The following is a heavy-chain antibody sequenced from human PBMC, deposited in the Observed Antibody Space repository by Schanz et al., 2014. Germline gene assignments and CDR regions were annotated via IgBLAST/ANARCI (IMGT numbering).Heavy chain of an antibody. CDR3: AREYRHGYCNVGGWESAGWFDT. Sequence: QVQLVESGGGVVQPGGPLRLSCAASGFTFAPYAMHWLRQSPGPGLEWVAVLSSEESRRFYADSEKGRFTISRDSTSTAPYLKVNSMEPEGPSDDYCAREYRHGYCNVGGWESAGWFDTWGQGTLVIVSS. J-gene: IGHJ5*02. CDR1: GFTFAPYA. D-gene: IGHD2-15*01. CDR2: LSSEESRR. V-gene: IGHV3-30-3*01.